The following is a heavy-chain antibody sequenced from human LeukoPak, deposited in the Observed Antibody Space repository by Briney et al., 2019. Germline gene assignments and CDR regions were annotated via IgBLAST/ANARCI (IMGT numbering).Heavy chain of an antibody. V-gene: IGHV1-46*01. CDR2: ISPSGGST. CDR1: GYTFTSYY. CDR3: ARDAVVAAGTSPDY. D-gene: IGHD6-13*01. Sequence: ASVKVSYKASGYTFTSYYMHWVRQAPGQGLEWMGIISPSGGSTTYAQKFQGRITMTRDTSTSTVYMELSSLRSEDTAVYYCARDAVVAAGTSPDYWGQGTLVTVSS. J-gene: IGHJ4*02.